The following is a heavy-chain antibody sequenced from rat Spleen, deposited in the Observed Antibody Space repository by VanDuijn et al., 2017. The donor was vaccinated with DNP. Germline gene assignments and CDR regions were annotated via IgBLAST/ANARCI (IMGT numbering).Heavy chain of an antibody. Sequence: EVQLVESGGGFVQPGRSMKLSCAASGFTFSDYYMAWVRQAPKKGLAWVASISYEGSRTYYGDSVKGRFTISRDNAESTLYLQMNSLRSEDTATYYCARLGGDWGQGVMVTVSS. J-gene: IGHJ2*01. V-gene: IGHV5-22*01. D-gene: IGHD5-1*01. CDR3: ARLGGD. CDR1: GFTFSDYY. CDR2: ISYEGSRT.